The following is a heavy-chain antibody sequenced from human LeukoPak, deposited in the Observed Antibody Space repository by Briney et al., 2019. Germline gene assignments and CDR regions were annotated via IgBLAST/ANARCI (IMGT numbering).Heavy chain of an antibody. Sequence: GGSLRLSCAAPGFSFSTYWMHWVRQAPGKGLEWVANIKEDGSEKNSADSVKGRFTISRDNAKTSVYLQMNSLRAEDTAVYYCSRGANWVDFDTWGQGTMVTVSS. CDR2: IKEDGSEK. CDR1: GFSFSTYW. CDR3: SRGANWVDFDT. V-gene: IGHV3-7*04. J-gene: IGHJ3*02. D-gene: IGHD2-15*01.